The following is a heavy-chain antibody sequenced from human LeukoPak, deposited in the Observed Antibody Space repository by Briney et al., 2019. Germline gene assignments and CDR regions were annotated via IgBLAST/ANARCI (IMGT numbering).Heavy chain of an antibody. CDR2: IYYSGST. D-gene: IGHD3-22*01. J-gene: IGHJ4*02. CDR1: GGSISSGGYY. Sequence: SETLSLTCIVSGGSISSGGYYWSWIRQHPGKGLEWIGYIYYSGSTYYNPSLKSRVTISVDTSKNQFSLKLSSVTAADTAVYYCARERGHYYDSSGPVDWGQGTLVTVSS. CDR3: ARERGHYYDSSGPVD. V-gene: IGHV4-31*03.